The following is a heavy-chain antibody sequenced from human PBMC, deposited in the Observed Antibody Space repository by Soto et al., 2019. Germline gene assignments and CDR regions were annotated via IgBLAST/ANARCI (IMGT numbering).Heavy chain of an antibody. Sequence: PSETLSLTCTVSGGSISSSSYYWGWIRQPPGKGLEWIGSIYYSGSTYYNPSLKSRVTISVDTSKNQFSLKLSSVTAADTAVYYCASLLTEARVVPAATGDYWGQGTLVTVSS. CDR2: IYYSGST. CDR1: GGSISSSSYY. V-gene: IGHV4-39*01. CDR3: ASLLTEARVVPAATGDY. D-gene: IGHD2-2*01. J-gene: IGHJ4*02.